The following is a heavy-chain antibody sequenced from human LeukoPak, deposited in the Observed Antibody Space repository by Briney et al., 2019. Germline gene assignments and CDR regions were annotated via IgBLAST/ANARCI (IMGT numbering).Heavy chain of an antibody. CDR2: INSDGSST. CDR3: ARVGYCSGTSCYISFDN. CDR1: GFTFSSYG. J-gene: IGHJ4*02. D-gene: IGHD2-2*02. V-gene: IGHV3-74*01. Sequence: GGSLRLSCAASGFTFSSYGMHWVRQAPGKGLVWVSRINSDGSSTNYADSVKGRFTISRDNAKNTLYLQMNSLRAEDTAIYYCARVGYCSGTSCYISFDNWGQGTLVTVSS.